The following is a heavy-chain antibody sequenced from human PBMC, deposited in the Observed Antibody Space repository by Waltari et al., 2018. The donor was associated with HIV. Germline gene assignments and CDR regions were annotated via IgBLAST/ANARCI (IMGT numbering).Heavy chain of an antibody. Sequence: QVQLVQSGSEVKKPGASVKVSCRASGYAFTGYYLHWVRQAPGQGLEWMGRINTNTGAANYAQGFQGRVTMTRDTSTNTGFMELSGLIFDDTAVYYCARVERTAGAYEFGDFDYWGQGTLVSVSS. CDR2: INTNTGAA. CDR1: GYAFTGYY. J-gene: IGHJ4*02. V-gene: IGHV1-2*06. D-gene: IGHD3-3*01. CDR3: ARVERTAGAYEFGDFDY.